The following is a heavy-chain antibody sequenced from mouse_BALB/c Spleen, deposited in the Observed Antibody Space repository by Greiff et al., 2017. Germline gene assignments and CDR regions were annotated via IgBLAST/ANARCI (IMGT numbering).Heavy chain of an antibody. V-gene: IGHV5-4*02. Sequence: DVHLVESGGGLVKPGGSLKLSCAASGFTFSDYYMYWVRQTPEKRLEWVATISDGGSYTYYPDSVKGRFTISRDNAKNTLYLQMSSLKSEDTAMYYCTRDVTTALWGQGTTLTVSS. CDR1: GFTFSDYY. CDR3: TRDVTTAL. J-gene: IGHJ2*01. CDR2: ISDGGSYT. D-gene: IGHD1-2*01.